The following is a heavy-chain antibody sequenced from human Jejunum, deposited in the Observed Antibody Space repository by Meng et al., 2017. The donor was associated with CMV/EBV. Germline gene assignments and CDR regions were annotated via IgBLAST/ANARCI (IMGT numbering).Heavy chain of an antibody. V-gene: IGHV3-9*01. J-gene: IGHJ6*02. Sequence: WVRQAPGKGLEWVSAISWNGATKGYADSVKGRFTISRDNAKRSVYLEINSLRPEDTAFYYCAKDTGRYDFYAMDVWGQGTTVTVSS. CDR3: AKDTGRYDFYAMDV. D-gene: IGHD3/OR15-3a*01. CDR2: ISWNGATK.